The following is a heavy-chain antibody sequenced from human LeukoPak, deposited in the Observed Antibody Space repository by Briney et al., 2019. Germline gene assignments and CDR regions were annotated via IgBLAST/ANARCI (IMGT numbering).Heavy chain of an antibody. V-gene: IGHV1-2*02. J-gene: IGHJ4*02. CDR3: ARGLIRNYYGSGSYPDY. Sequence: ATVKVSCKASGYTFTGHYMHWVRQAPGEGLEWMGWINPNSGGTNYAQKFQGRVTMTRDTSISTAYMELSRLRSDDTAVYYCARGLIRNYYGSGSYPDYWGQGTLVTVSS. D-gene: IGHD3-10*01. CDR1: GYTFTGHY. CDR2: INPNSGGT.